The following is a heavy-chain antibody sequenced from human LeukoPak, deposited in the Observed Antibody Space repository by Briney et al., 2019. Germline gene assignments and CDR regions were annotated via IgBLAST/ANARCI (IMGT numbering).Heavy chain of an antibody. CDR2: IKQDGSEK. CDR3: AREESGYDDIIDY. D-gene: IGHD5-12*01. V-gene: IGHV3-7*01. CDR1: GFTFSSYW. J-gene: IGHJ4*02. Sequence: GGSLRLSCAASGFTFSSYWMSWVRQAPGKGLEWVANIKQDGSEKYYVDSVKGRFTISRDNAKNSLYLQMNSLRAEDTAVYYCAREESGYDDIIDYWGQGTLVTVSS.